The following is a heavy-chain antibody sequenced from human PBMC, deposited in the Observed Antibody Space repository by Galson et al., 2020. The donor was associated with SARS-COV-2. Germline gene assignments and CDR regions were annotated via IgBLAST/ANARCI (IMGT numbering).Heavy chain of an antibody. CDR2: LYYTGST. J-gene: IGHJ4*02. CDR1: GGSIGSYY. V-gene: IGHV4-59*01. Sequence: SETLSLTCTVPGGSIGSYYWSWIRQPPGKGLEWIGYLYYTGSTYCTPSLKSRVTISVDTSKNQFSLKLSSVTAADTAVYYCARNDGAYDYWGQGTLGTVSS. D-gene: IGHD1-26*01. CDR3: ARNDGAYDY.